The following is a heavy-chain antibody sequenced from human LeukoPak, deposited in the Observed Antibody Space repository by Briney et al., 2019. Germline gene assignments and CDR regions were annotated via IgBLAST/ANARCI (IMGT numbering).Heavy chain of an antibody. J-gene: IGHJ6*03. CDR1: GFTFSSYA. CDR3: VPRKEWSCYMDV. V-gene: IGHV3-23*01. Sequence: GGSLRLSCAASGFTFSSYAMSWVRQAPGKGLEWVSDISGSGGSTYYADSVKGRFTISRDNSKNTLYLQMNSQRAEDTAVYYCVPRKEWSCYMDVWGKGTTVTVSS. D-gene: IGHD3-3*01. CDR2: ISGSGGST.